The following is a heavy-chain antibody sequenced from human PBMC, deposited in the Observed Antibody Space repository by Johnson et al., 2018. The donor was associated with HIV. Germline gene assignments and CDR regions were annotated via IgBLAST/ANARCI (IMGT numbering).Heavy chain of an antibody. V-gene: IGHV3-33*03. CDR3: ARGSGIVGATEGAFDI. D-gene: IGHD1-26*01. CDR2: IWYDGSNK. J-gene: IGHJ3*02. Sequence: QEQLVESGGGVVQPGRSLRLSCTASGFTFRSYGMYWVRQAPGKGLEWVALIWYDGSNKYYADSVQGRFTISRDNAKNSLYLQMNSRRAEDTALYYCARGSGIVGATEGAFDIGGQGTMVTVSS. CDR1: GFTFRSYG.